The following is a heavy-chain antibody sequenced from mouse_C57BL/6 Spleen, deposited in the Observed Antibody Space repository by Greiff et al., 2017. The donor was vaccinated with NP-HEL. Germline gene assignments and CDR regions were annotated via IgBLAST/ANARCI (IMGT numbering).Heavy chain of an antibody. D-gene: IGHD2-3*01. Sequence: DVKLVESGGGLVKPGGSLKLSCAASGFTFSDYGMHWVRQAPEKGLEWVAYISSGSSTIYYADTVKGRFTISRDNAKNTLFLQMTSLRSEDTAMYYCARPGDGYSGFAYWGQGTLVTVSA. V-gene: IGHV5-17*01. J-gene: IGHJ3*01. CDR3: ARPGDGYSGFAY. CDR1: GFTFSDYG. CDR2: ISSGSSTI.